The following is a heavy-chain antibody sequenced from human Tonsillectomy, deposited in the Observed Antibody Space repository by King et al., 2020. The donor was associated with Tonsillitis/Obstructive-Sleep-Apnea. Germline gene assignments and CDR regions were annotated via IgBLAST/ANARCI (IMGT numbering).Heavy chain of an antibody. Sequence: VQLVESGGGVVQPGRSLRLSCAASGFTFSSYGIHWVRQAPGKGLEWVAVIWYDGSNKYYADTVKGRFTISRDNPKNTLYLQRKTLRAEDTAVYYWAREKGKQWLVRYYFDYWGQGTLVTVSS. V-gene: IGHV3-33*01. CDR3: AREKGKQWLVRYYFDY. J-gene: IGHJ4*02. CDR1: GFTFSSYG. CDR2: IWYDGSNK. D-gene: IGHD6-19*01.